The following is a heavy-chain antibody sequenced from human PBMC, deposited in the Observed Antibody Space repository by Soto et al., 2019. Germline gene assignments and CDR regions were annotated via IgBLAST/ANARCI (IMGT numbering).Heavy chain of an antibody. D-gene: IGHD3-9*01. V-gene: IGHV1-2*02. Sequence: ASVKVSCKASGYTFTGYYMHWVRQAPGQGLEWMGWINPNSGGTNYAQKFQGRVTMTRDTSISTAYMELSRLRSDDTAVYYCARARLDYDILTGAWDVWGQGTTVTVSS. CDR2: INPNSGGT. CDR1: GYTFTGYY. J-gene: IGHJ6*02. CDR3: ARARLDYDILTGAWDV.